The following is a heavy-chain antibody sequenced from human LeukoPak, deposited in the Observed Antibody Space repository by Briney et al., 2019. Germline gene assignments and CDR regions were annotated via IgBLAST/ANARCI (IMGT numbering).Heavy chain of an antibody. CDR2: ISAYNGNT. J-gene: IGHJ5*02. Sequence: ASVTVSCTASGYTFTSYGISWVRQAPGQGLEWMGWISAYNGNTNYAQKLQGIVTMTTDTSTSTAYMELRSLRSDDTAVYYCARGSWRYNWFDPWGQGTLVTVSS. V-gene: IGHV1-18*01. CDR1: GYTFTSYG. D-gene: IGHD3-3*01. CDR3: ARGSWRYNWFDP.